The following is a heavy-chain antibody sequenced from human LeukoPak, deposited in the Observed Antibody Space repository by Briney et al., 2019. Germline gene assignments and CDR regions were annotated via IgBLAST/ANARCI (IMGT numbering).Heavy chain of an antibody. J-gene: IGHJ4*02. CDR2: ISAGCGST. CDR1: QFTFSNYC. Sequence: GGSLRLSCATSQFTFSNYCMRWVRQDPGKGLELVSSISAGCGSTYYGDSVKGTFTISRDNYKNTLYMQMNSLRAEDTAVYYCAKAIQGYIYAHFDYWGQGTLVTVSS. V-gene: IGHV3-23*01. D-gene: IGHD5-18*01. CDR3: AKAIQGYIYAHFDY.